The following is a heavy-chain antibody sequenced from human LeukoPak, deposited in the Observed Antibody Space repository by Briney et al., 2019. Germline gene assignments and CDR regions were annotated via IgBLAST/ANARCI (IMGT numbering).Heavy chain of an antibody. J-gene: IGHJ4*02. CDR3: ARGGGRNTTMVWAFDY. V-gene: IGHV3-48*03. Sequence: PGGSLRLSCAASGFTFSSYEMNWVRQAPGKGLEWVSYISSSGSTTYYADSVKGRFTISRDNSKNTLFLQMGSLRAEDMAVYYCARGGGRNTTMVWAFDYWGQGTLVTVSS. D-gene: IGHD5-18*01. CDR1: GFTFSSYE. CDR2: ISSSGSTT.